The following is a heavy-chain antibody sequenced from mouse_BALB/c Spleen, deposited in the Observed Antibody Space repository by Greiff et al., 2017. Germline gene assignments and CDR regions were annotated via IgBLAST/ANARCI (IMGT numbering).Heavy chain of an antibody. CDR2: ISSGSSTI. CDR1: GFTFSSFG. Sequence: EVMLVESGGGLVQPGGSRKLSCAASGFTFSSFGMHWVRQAPEKGLEWVAYISSGSSTIYYADTVKGRFTISRDNPKNTLFLQMTSLRSEDTAMYYCARDYGSSYGGFDYWGQSTTLTVSS. D-gene: IGHD1-1*01. V-gene: IGHV5-17*02. J-gene: IGHJ2*01. CDR3: ARDYGSSYGGFDY.